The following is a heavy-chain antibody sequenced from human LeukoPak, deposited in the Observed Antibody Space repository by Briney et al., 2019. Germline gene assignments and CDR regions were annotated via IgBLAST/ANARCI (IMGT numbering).Heavy chain of an antibody. CDR3: ARAGYCSSTSCYGELIDY. CDR1: GGTFSSYA. D-gene: IGHD2-2*03. Sequence: SVKVSCKASGGTFSSYAISWVRQAPGQGLEWMGGIIPIFGTANYAQKFQGRVTITADESTSTAYMELSSLRSEDTAVYYCARAGYCSSTSCYGELIDYWGQGTLVTVSS. CDR2: IIPIFGTA. V-gene: IGHV1-69*13. J-gene: IGHJ4*01.